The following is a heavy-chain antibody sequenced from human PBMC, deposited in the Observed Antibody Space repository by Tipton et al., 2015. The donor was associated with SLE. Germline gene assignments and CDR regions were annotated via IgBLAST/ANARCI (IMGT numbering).Heavy chain of an antibody. J-gene: IGHJ3*02. Sequence: QLVQSGAEVKKPGASVKVSCKASGYTFTGYYMHWVRQAPGQGLEWMGWISAYNGNTNYAQKLQGRVTMTTDTSTSTAYMELRSLRSDDTAVYYCAREGSSSSWNAFDIWGQGTMVTVSS. V-gene: IGHV1-18*04. D-gene: IGHD6-13*01. CDR2: ISAYNGNT. CDR1: GYTFTGYY. CDR3: AREGSSSSWNAFDI.